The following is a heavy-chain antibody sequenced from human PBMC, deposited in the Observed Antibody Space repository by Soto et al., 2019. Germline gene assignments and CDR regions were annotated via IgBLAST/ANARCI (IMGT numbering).Heavy chain of an antibody. D-gene: IGHD6-13*01. CDR1: GFTFSSYG. J-gene: IGHJ6*02. CDR2: IWYDGSNK. CDR3: ARDRHSSSWFDLYYYGMDV. Sequence: GGSLRLSCAASGFTFSSYGMHWVRQAPGKGLEWVAVIWYDGSNKYYADSVKGRFTISRDNSKNTLYLQMNSLRAEDTAVYYCARDRHSSSWFDLYYYGMDVWGQGTTVTVSS. V-gene: IGHV3-33*01.